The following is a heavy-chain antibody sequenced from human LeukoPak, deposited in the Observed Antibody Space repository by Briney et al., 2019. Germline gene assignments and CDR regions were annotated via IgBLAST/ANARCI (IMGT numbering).Heavy chain of an antibody. CDR3: ATGIKGPYYDILTGYHYYMDV. CDR1: XYTLXEXX. CDR2: FXPEDGET. J-gene: IGHJ6*03. V-gene: IGHV1-24*01. D-gene: IGHD3-9*01. Sequence: VXVXXKVXXYTLXEXXMHWVRQAPGKXLEXXGGFXPEDGETIYAQKFQGRVTMTEDTSTDTAYMELSSLRSEDTAVYYCATGIKGPYYDILTGYHYYMDVWGKGTTVTVSS.